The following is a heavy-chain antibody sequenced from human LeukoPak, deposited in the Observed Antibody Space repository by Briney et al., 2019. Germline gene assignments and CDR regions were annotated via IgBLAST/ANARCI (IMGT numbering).Heavy chain of an antibody. CDR2: FDPEDGET. Sequence: ASVKVSCKVSGYTLTELSMHWVRQAPGKGLEWMGGFDPEDGETIYAQKFQGRVTMTEDTSTDTAYMELSSLRPEDTAVYYCATAHGSGSARRDMDVWGKGTTVTVSS. CDR3: ATAHGSGSARRDMDV. V-gene: IGHV1-24*01. J-gene: IGHJ6*03. CDR1: GYTLTELS. D-gene: IGHD3-10*01.